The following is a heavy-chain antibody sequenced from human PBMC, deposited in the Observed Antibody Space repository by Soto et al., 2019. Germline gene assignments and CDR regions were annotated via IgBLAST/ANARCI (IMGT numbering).Heavy chain of an antibody. Sequence: GASVKVSCKASGYTFTRYDINWVRQATGQGLEWMGWMNPNSGNTGYAQKFQGRVTMTRNTSISTAYMELSSLRSEDTAVYYCARGPPGYDILTGYYSYYYYYYMDVWGKGTTVTVSS. D-gene: IGHD3-9*01. V-gene: IGHV1-8*01. CDR3: ARGPPGYDILTGYYSYYYYYYMDV. J-gene: IGHJ6*03. CDR1: GYTFTRYD. CDR2: MNPNSGNT.